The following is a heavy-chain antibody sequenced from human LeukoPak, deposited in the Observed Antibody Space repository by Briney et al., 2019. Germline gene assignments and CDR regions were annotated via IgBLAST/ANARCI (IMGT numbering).Heavy chain of an antibody. D-gene: IGHD3-10*01. CDR1: GYTFTGYY. Sequence: ASVKVSCKASGYTFTGYYMHWVRQAPGQGLEWMGWINPNSGGTNYAQKFQGWVTMTRDTSISTAYMELSRLRSDDTAVYYCARDPNVSGSYYNVGLSHAFDIWGQGTMVTVSS. V-gene: IGHV1-2*04. CDR2: INPNSGGT. J-gene: IGHJ3*02. CDR3: ARDPNVSGSYYNVGLSHAFDI.